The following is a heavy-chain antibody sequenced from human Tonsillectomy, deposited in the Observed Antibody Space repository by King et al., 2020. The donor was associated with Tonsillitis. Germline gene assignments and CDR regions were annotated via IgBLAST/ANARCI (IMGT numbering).Heavy chain of an antibody. CDR2: MYRSGTL. J-gene: IGHJ4*02. CDR1: GGSISSSYSY. D-gene: IGHD1-26*01. CDR3: ARYVSGSFDY. V-gene: IGHV4-39*01. Sequence: QLQESGPGVVKPVGTLAPTCTVSGGSISSSYSYWAWNRQPPGKWLEWVGDMYRSGTLFKNPSLKSRITISGGTSGNRFSLKLSSVTAADTAVYFCARYVSGSFDYWGQGALVTVSS.